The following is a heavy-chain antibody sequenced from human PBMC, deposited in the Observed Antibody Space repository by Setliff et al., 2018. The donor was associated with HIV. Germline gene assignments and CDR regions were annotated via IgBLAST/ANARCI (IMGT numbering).Heavy chain of an antibody. CDR3: AGPRGDEAFDI. J-gene: IGHJ3*02. CDR2: VYPSDGST. V-gene: IGHV1-46*01. CDR1: GYTFTSYY. Sequence: ASVKVSCKASGYTFTSYYMHWVRQAPGQGLEWMGMVYPSDGSTSYAQKFQGRVTITADASSSTMYMELSGLRSGDTAVYYCAGPRGDEAFDIWGQGTMVTVSS. D-gene: IGHD3-10*01.